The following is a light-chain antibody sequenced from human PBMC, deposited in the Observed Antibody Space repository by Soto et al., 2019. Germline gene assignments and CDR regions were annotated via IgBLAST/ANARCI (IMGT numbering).Light chain of an antibody. Sequence: QSVLTQTPSVSGAPGQKITMSCTGSSSNIGAGYDVHWYQQVPGAAPRLLIYADNNRPSGVPDRFSASKSGTSASLAITGLQGEDEANYYCQSYDSTLSARYVFGTGTKLTVL. CDR1: SSNIGAGYD. CDR3: QSYDSTLSARYV. J-gene: IGLJ1*01. CDR2: ADN. V-gene: IGLV1-40*01.